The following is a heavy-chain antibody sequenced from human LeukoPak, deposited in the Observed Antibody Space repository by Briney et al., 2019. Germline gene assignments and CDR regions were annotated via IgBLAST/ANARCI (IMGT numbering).Heavy chain of an antibody. CDR2: INPSGGST. Sequence: GASVKVSCTASGYTFTSYYMHWVRQAPGQGLEWMGIINPSGGSTSYAQKFQGRVTMTRDTSTSTVYMELSSLRSEDTAVYYCAREGYYDSSGRGYFQHWGQGTLVTVSS. D-gene: IGHD3-22*01. CDR3: AREGYYDSSGRGYFQH. J-gene: IGHJ1*01. CDR1: GYTFTSYY. V-gene: IGHV1-46*01.